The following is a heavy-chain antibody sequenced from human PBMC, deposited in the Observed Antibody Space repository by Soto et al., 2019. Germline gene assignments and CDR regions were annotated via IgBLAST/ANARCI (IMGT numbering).Heavy chain of an antibody. D-gene: IGHD4-17*01. J-gene: IGHJ4*02. CDR2: ISYSGST. Sequence: SETLSLTCTVSGGSINSGGHYWSWIRQHPGKGLEWIGYISYSGSTHYKPSLKSRTTMSVDTSRNQFSLKLGSVTAADTAVYYCERMTTVTSFEYWGQGTLGTVS. CDR1: GGSINSGGHY. V-gene: IGHV4-31*03. CDR3: ERMTTVTSFEY.